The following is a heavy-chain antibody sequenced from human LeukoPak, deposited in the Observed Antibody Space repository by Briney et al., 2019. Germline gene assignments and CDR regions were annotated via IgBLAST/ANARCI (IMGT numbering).Heavy chain of an antibody. Sequence: SETLSLTCTVSGGSISSYYWSWIRQPPGKGLEWIGYIYYSGSTNYNPSLKSRVTISVDTSKNQFSLKLSSVTAADTAVYYCARVRWDGLLFWFDPWGQGTLVTVSS. J-gene: IGHJ5*02. CDR1: GGSISSYY. CDR3: ARVRWDGLLFWFDP. D-gene: IGHD1-26*01. V-gene: IGHV4-59*01. CDR2: IYYSGST.